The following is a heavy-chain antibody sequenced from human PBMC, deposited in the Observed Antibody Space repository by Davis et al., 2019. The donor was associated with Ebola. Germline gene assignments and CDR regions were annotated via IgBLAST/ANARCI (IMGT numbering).Heavy chain of an antibody. D-gene: IGHD6-6*01. V-gene: IGHV3-33*01. CDR2: IWYDGNNK. J-gene: IGHJ4*02. CDR1: GFTFSSYG. Sequence: GGSLRLSCAASGFTFSSYGMHWVRQAPGKGLEWVAVIWYDGNNKYYADSVKGRFTISRDNSKNTLYLQMNSLRAEDTAVYYCARFGGAARTFDYWGQGTLVTVSS. CDR3: ARFGGAARTFDY.